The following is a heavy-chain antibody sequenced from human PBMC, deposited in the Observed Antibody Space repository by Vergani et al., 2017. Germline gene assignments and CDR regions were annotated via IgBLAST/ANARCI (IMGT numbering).Heavy chain of an antibody. D-gene: IGHD4-17*01. CDR3: ARDQGDYGDYVGYYYYGMDV. Sequence: QVQLQESGPGLVKPSETLSLTCTVSGGSVSSGSYYWSWIRQPPGKGLEWIGYIYYSGSTNYNPSLKSRVTISVDTSKNQFSLKLSSVTAADTAVYYCARDQGDYGDYVGYYYYGMDVWGQGTTVTVSS. J-gene: IGHJ6*02. CDR2: IYYSGST. CDR1: GGSVSSGSYY. V-gene: IGHV4-61*01.